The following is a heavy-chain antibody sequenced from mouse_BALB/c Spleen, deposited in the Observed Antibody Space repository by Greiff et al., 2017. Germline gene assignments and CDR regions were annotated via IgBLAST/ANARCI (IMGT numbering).Heavy chain of an antibody. Sequence: DVKLVESGGGLVKPGGSLKLSCAASGFTFSSYTMSWVRQTPEKRLEWVATISSGGSYTYYPDSVKGRFTISRDNAKNTLYLQMSSLKSEDTAMYYCTRDKGYYGSSYGDYWGQGTTLTVSS. J-gene: IGHJ2*01. CDR3: TRDKGYYGSSYGDY. CDR1: GFTFSSYT. V-gene: IGHV5-6-4*01. CDR2: ISSGGSYT. D-gene: IGHD1-1*01.